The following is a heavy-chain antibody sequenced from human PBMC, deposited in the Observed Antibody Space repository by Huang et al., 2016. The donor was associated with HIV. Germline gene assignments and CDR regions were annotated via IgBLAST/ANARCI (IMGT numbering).Heavy chain of an antibody. J-gene: IGHJ6*03. Sequence: QLLLQESGPGLVKPSEALALTCAVSGGSIRSSDYHWGWIRQPPGKGLEWIGSIYYKGSTKYSPSLKSRGTIAVDTSKNRFFLNLTSMTAADTAVYYCARHREGPVAYYSGWGSHLNYMDVWGRGRTVVVSS. CDR1: GGSIRSSDYH. CDR3: ARHREGPVAYYSGWGSHLNYMDV. V-gene: IGHV4-39*01. D-gene: IGHD3-10*01. CDR2: IYYKGST.